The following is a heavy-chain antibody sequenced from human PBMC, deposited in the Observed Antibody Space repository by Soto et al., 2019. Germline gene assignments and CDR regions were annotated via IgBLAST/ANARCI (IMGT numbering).Heavy chain of an antibody. D-gene: IGHD2-15*01. CDR1: RAFINSGGFY. CDR2: IFHSGST. V-gene: IGHV4-31*03. CDR3: VRGGIAGHWFDP. Sequence: PSETLSLTCSVSRAFINSGGFYYSWIRQPPGKGLEWLGYIFHSGSTLYNPSLRGRPTLSADTSRNQLSLYLTSVTAADTAVYYCVRGGIAGHWFDPWGQGILVTVS. J-gene: IGHJ5*02.